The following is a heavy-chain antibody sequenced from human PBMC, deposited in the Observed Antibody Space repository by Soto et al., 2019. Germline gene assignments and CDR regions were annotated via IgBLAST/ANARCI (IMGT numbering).Heavy chain of an antibody. Sequence: SETLSLTCTVSGGSISSYYWSWIRQPPGKGLEWIGYIYYNGNTNYNPSLKSRVTILVDTSNNQFSLKLNSVTAADTAVYYCARDARTMVRGVFDIWGQGTKVTVSS. CDR1: GGSISSYY. CDR3: ARDARTMVRGVFDI. CDR2: IYYNGNT. J-gene: IGHJ3*02. V-gene: IGHV4-59*01. D-gene: IGHD3-10*01.